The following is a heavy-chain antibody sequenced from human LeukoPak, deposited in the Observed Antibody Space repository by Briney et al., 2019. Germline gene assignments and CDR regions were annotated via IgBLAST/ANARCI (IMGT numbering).Heavy chain of an antibody. CDR1: VYTFSNHG. J-gene: IGHJ4*02. Sequence: ASVKVSCKASVYTFSNHGISWVRQAPGQGLEWMGWINGYNGQTQYAQKFQGRVAFTTDTSTSTAYMEVRSLTSDDTAVYYCARDIGVSQFDYWGQGTLVTVSS. CDR2: INGYNGQT. D-gene: IGHD3-10*01. CDR3: ARDIGVSQFDY. V-gene: IGHV1-18*01.